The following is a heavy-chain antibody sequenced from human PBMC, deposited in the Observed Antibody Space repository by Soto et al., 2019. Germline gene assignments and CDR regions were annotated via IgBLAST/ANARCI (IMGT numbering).Heavy chain of an antibody. D-gene: IGHD2-8*02. CDR3: ARGRILDWLGGYHGMDV. Sequence: SVTVSCKASGYTFTSYDINWVRQATGQGLEWMGWMNPNSGNTGYAQKFQGRVTMTRNTSISTAYMELSSLRSEDTAVYYCARGRILDWLGGYHGMDVWGQGTTVTV. CDR2: MNPNSGNT. V-gene: IGHV1-8*01. J-gene: IGHJ6*02. CDR1: GYTFTSYD.